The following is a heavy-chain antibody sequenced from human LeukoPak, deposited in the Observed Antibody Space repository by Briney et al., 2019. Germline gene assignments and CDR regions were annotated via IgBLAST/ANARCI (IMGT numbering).Heavy chain of an antibody. V-gene: IGHV1-69*04. CDR2: IIPILGIA. J-gene: IGHJ6*03. CDR1: GGTFSSYA. CDR3: ARGTVTTVNTEYYYYMDV. D-gene: IGHD4-11*01. Sequence: SVKVSCKASGGTFSSYAISWVRQAPGQGLEWMGRIIPILGIANYAQKFQGRVTITTDESTSTAYMELSSLRSEDTAVYYCARGTVTTVNTEYYYYMDVWGKGTTVTVSS.